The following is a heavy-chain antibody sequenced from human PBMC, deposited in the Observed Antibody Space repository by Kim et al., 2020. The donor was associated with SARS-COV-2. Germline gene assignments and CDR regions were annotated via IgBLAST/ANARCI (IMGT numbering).Heavy chain of an antibody. CDR2: IHFSGSI. CDR3: ARGSDADKAGH. V-gene: IGHV4-61*01. Sequence: SETLSLTCSVSGASVSSGLYYWNWIRQPPGKGLECIGFIHFSGSIHYNPSLESRVNISMDTSKNQISLNLYSVTAADTAFYYCARGSDADKAGHWGQGTLVTVSS. J-gene: IGHJ4*02. CDR1: GASVSSGLYY. D-gene: IGHD2-2*01.